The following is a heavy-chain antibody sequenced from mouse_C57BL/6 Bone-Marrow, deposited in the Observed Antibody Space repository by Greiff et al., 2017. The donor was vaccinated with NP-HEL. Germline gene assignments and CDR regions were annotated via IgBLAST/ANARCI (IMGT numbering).Heavy chain of an antibody. Sequence: QVQLKQSGAELVRPGTSVKMSCKASGYTFTNYWIGWAKQRPGHGLEWIGDIYPGGGYTNYNEKFKGKATLTADKSSSTAYMQFSSLTSEDSAIYYCARSRWLLRPYWYFDVWGAGTTVTVSS. D-gene: IGHD2-3*01. CDR2: IYPGGGYT. V-gene: IGHV1-63*01. CDR1: GYTFTNYW. CDR3: ARSRWLLRPYWYFDV. J-gene: IGHJ1*01.